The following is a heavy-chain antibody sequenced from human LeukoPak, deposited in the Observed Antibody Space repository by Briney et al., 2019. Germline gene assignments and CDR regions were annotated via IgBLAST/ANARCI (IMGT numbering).Heavy chain of an antibody. CDR1: GLTLSNYI. CDR2: INHSGST. CDR3: AREFELSPRRDAFDI. V-gene: IGHV4-34*01. Sequence: GSLRLSCTVPGLTLSNYIMHWVRQAPGKGLEWIGEINHSGSTNYNPSLKSRVTISVDTSKNQFSLKLSSVTAADTAVYYCAREFELSPRRDAFDIWGQGTMVTVSS. J-gene: IGHJ3*02. D-gene: IGHD1-7*01.